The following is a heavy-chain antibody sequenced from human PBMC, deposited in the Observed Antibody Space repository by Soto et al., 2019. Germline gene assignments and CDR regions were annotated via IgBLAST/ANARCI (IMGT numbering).Heavy chain of an antibody. CDR2: IIPILGIA. V-gene: IGHV1-69*02. Sequence: QVQLVQSGAEVKKPGSSVKVSCKASGGTFSSYTISWVRQAPGQGLEWMGRIIPILGIANYAQKFQARVTITADKSMRTAYMELHGLRSEATAVYYCASHPPISHSGYGSRPYYFDDWGQGTLVTVSS. CDR3: ASHPPISHSGYGSRPYYFDD. D-gene: IGHD5-12*01. CDR1: GGTFSSYT. J-gene: IGHJ4*02.